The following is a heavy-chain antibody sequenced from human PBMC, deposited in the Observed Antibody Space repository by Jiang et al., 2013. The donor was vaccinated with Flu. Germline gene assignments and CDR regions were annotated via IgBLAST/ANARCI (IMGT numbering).Heavy chain of an antibody. CDR1: GYTFTDYW. D-gene: IGHD2-15*01. V-gene: IGHV5-10-1*01. CDR2: IDPSDSYI. CDR3: ARHSGVAVPGYYSFFYMDV. J-gene: IGHJ6*03. Sequence: GESLRISCQGIGYTFTDYWITWVRQMPGKGLEWMGRIDPSDSYINYSPSFQGRVTISADKSISTAYLQWSSLKASDTAMYYCARHSGVAVPGYYSFFYMDVWGKGTPVSVSS.